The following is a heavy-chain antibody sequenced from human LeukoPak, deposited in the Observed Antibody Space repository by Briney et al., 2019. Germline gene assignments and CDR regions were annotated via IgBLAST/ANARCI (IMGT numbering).Heavy chain of an antibody. J-gene: IGHJ4*02. V-gene: IGHV1-2*02. D-gene: IGHD1-26*01. Sequence: ASVKVSCKASGYTFTAYYIHWLRQAPGQGLEWMAWINPNSGATKYAQKFQDRVTVTRDKSISTAYLQWSSLKASDTAMYYCARQRTLVGATRDFDYWGQGTLVTVSS. CDR1: GYTFTAYY. CDR3: ARQRTLVGATRDFDY. CDR2: INPNSGAT.